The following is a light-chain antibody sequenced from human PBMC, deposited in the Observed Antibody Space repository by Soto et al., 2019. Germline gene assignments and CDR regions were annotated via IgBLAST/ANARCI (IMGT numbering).Light chain of an antibody. V-gene: IGKV3-20*01. CDR2: GAS. CDR3: QQSGSSPWA. CDR1: QSVSSTY. J-gene: IGKJ1*01. Sequence: EIVLTQSPGTLSLSPGERATLSCRASQSVSSTYLARYQQKPGQAPRLLIYGASSRAAGIPDRFSGSGSGTDFTLTISRLEPEDFAVYYCQQSGSSPWAFGQGTKVEIK.